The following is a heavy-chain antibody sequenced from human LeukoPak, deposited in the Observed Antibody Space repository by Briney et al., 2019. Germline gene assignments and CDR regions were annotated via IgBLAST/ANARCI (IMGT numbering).Heavy chain of an antibody. Sequence: GGSLRLSCAASGFTFSNYAMSWVRQAPGKGLEWVSTLSGTGGSTYYADSVKGRFTISRDNSKNTLYLQINSLSAEDTAVYYCARDWDLEYYFDYWGQGTLVTVSS. CDR3: ARDWDLEYYFDY. V-gene: IGHV3-23*01. D-gene: IGHD1-26*01. J-gene: IGHJ4*02. CDR2: LSGTGGST. CDR1: GFTFSNYA.